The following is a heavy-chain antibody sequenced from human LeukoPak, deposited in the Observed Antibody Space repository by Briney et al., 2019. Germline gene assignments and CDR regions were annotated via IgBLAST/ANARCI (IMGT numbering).Heavy chain of an antibody. V-gene: IGHV4-4*07. Sequence: SETLSLTCTVSGGSINSYYWSCIRQPAGKGLEWIGRIHTSGSTNSNPSLKSRVTMSVDTSKNQFSLRLSSVTAADTAVYYCATWSGDYSFDFWGQGTLVTVSS. CDR3: ATWSGDYSFDF. CDR1: GGSINSYY. D-gene: IGHD3-3*01. CDR2: IHTSGST. J-gene: IGHJ4*02.